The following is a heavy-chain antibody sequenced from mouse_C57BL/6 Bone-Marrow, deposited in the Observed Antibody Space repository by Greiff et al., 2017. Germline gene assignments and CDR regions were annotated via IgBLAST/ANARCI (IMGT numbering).Heavy chain of an antibody. V-gene: IGHV1-81*01. CDR1: GYTFTSYG. Sequence: LQESGAELARPGASVKLSCKASGYTFTSYGISWVKQRTGQGLEWIGEIYPRSGNTYYNEKFKGKATLTADKSSSTAYMELRSLTSEDSAVYFCARNAYYGSSYWYFDVWGTGTTVTVSS. J-gene: IGHJ1*03. D-gene: IGHD1-1*01. CDR3: ARNAYYGSSYWYFDV. CDR2: IYPRSGNT.